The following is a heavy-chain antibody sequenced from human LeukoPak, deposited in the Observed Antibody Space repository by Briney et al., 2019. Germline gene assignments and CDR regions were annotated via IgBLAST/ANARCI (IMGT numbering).Heavy chain of an antibody. V-gene: IGHV4-30-4*08. CDR1: GGSISSGDYY. Sequence: TSETLSLTCTVSGGSISSGDYYWSWIRQPPGKGLEWIGYIYYSGSTYYNPSLKSRVTISVDTSKNQFSLKLSSVTAADTAVYYCARDWFGEAAGNPPLWGQGTLVTVSS. D-gene: IGHD6-13*01. CDR3: ARDWFGEAAGNPPL. CDR2: IYYSGST. J-gene: IGHJ4*02.